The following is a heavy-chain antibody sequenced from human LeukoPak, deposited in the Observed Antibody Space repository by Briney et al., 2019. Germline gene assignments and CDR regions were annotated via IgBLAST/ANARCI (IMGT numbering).Heavy chain of an antibody. Sequence: PGGSLRLSCAASGFTLSSYWMSWVRQAPGEGLEWVANIKQDGSEKYYVGSVKGRFTISRDNAKNSMYLQMNSLRAEDTALYYCARYGNLRYYYCYMDVWGTGTTFTVSS. V-gene: IGHV3-7*03. J-gene: IGHJ6*03. CDR1: GFTLSSYW. CDR2: IKQDGSEK. CDR3: ARYGNLRYYYCYMDV. D-gene: IGHD4-11*01.